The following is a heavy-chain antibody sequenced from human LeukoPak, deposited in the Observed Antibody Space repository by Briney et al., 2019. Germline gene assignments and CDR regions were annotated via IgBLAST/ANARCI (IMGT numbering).Heavy chain of an antibody. J-gene: IGHJ4*02. CDR2: FDPEDGET. V-gene: IGHV1-24*01. CDR3: ATLLRGAVAGAFDY. D-gene: IGHD6-19*01. CDR1: GYTLTELS. Sequence: GASVKVSCKVSGYTLTELSMHWVRQAPGKGLEGMGGFDPEDGETIYAQKFQGRVTMTEDTSTDTAYMELSSLRSEDTAVYYCATLLRGAVAGAFDYWGQGTLVTVSS.